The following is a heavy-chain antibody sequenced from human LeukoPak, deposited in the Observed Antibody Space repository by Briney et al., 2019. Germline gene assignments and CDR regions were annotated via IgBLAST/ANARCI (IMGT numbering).Heavy chain of an antibody. Sequence: SGTLSLTCAVSGGSISSSNWWSWVRQPPGKGLEWIGEIYHSGSTNYNPSLMSRVTISVDKSKNQFSLKLSSVTAADTAVYYCARDRFRAYYDFWSGYRYFDYWGQGTLVTVSS. D-gene: IGHD3-3*01. V-gene: IGHV4-4*02. J-gene: IGHJ4*02. CDR1: GGSISSSNW. CDR3: ARDRFRAYYDFWSGYRYFDY. CDR2: IYHSGST.